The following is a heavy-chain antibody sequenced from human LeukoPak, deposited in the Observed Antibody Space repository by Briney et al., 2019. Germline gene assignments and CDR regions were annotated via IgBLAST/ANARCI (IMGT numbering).Heavy chain of an antibody. V-gene: IGHV3-21*01. D-gene: IGHD3-22*01. CDR3: ARDVFYDSSGYYKPVAFDI. CDR2: ISGRSNYI. CDR1: GFTFGTYT. J-gene: IGHJ3*02. Sequence: GGSLRLSCAASGFTFGTYTMNWVRQAPGKGLEWVSSISGRSNYIYYADSVKGRFTISRDNAKNSLYLQMNSLRAEDTAVYYCARDVFYDSSGYYKPVAFDIWGQGTMVTVSS.